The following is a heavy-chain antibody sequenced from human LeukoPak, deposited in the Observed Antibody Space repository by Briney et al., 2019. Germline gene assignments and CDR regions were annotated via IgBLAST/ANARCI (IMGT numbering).Heavy chain of an antibody. V-gene: IGHV1-8*03. CDR3: ARVGHYYYMDV. Sequence: ASVKVSCKASGYTFTSYDISWVRQATGQGLEWMGWMNPNSGNTGYAQKFQGRVTITRNTSISTAYMELSSLRSEDTAVYYCARVGHYYYMDVWGKGTTVTVSS. CDR1: GYTFTSYD. J-gene: IGHJ6*03. CDR2: MNPNSGNT.